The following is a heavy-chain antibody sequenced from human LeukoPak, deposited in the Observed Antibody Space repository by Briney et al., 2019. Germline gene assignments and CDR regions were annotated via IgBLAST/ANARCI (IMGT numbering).Heavy chain of an antibody. CDR1: GFSFSDYY. V-gene: IGHV3-11*06. J-gene: IGHJ3*02. D-gene: IGHD1-26*01. CDR3: ARHSLESDGDAFDI. Sequence: GGSLRLSCAASGFSFSDYYMSWIRQAPGKGLEWVSYISSSDSYTNNADSVKGRFTTSRDTAKNSLFLQMNSLRAEDTAVYYCARHSLESDGDAFDIWGQGTMVTVSS. CDR2: ISSSDSYT.